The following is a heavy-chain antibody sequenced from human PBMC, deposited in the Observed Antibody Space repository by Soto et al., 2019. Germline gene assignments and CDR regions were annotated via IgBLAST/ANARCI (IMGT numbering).Heavy chain of an antibody. CDR3: ARDLSRGSSFYYYMDV. J-gene: IGHJ6*03. CDR2: ISSSSSAI. V-gene: IGHV3-48*01. CDR1: GFSISGYA. Sequence: PGGSLRLSCSASGFSISGYALNWVRQAPGKGPEWVSYISSSSSAIDYAGSVKGRFSISRDNGKNSLYLQMNSLRAEATAAYYCARDLSRGSSFYYYMDVWGKGTTFTVSS. D-gene: IGHD3-22*01.